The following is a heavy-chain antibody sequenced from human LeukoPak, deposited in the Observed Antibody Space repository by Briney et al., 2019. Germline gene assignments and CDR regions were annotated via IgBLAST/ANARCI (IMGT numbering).Heavy chain of an antibody. D-gene: IGHD3-10*01. V-gene: IGHV4-4*07. CDR3: ASLGDNTMDRGVILDV. CDR1: GGSISSYY. J-gene: IGHJ6*04. Sequence: PSETLSLTCTVSGGSISSYYWSWIRQPAGRGLEWIGRIYTSGSTNYNPSLKSRVTMSVDTSKNQFSLKLSSVTAADTAVYYCASLGDNTMDRGVILDVWGKGTTVTVSS. CDR2: IYTSGST.